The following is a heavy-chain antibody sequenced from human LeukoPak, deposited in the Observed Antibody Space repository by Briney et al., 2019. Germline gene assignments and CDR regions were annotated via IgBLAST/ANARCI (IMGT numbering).Heavy chain of an antibody. V-gene: IGHV1-3*01. D-gene: IGHD7-27*01. CDR3: ALGIPTTAMIHY. Sequence: ASVKVSFKASGYTFTSYAMHWVRQAPGQRLEWMGWINAGNGNTKYSQKFQGRVTITRDTSASTAYMELSSLRSEDTAVYYCALGIPTTAMIHYWGQGTLVTVSS. CDR2: INAGNGNT. J-gene: IGHJ4*02. CDR1: GYTFTSYA.